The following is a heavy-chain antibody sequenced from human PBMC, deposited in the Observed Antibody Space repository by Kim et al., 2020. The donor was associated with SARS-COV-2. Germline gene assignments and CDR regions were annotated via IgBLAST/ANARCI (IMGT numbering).Heavy chain of an antibody. V-gene: IGHV4-39*07. CDR2: IYYSGST. Sequence: SETLSLTCTVSGGSISSSSYYWGWIRQPPGKGLEWIGSIYYSGSTYYNPSLKSRVTISVDTSKNQFSLKLSSVTAADTAVYYCARDPTDGWFGANWFDPWGQGTLVTVSS. D-gene: IGHD3-16*01. CDR1: GGSISSSSYY. J-gene: IGHJ5*02. CDR3: ARDPTDGWFGANWFDP.